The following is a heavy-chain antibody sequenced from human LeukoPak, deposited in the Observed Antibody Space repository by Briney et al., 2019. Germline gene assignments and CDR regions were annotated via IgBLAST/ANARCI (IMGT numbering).Heavy chain of an antibody. CDR1: GGTFSSYA. D-gene: IGHD3-16*02. Sequence: ASVKVSCKASGGTFSSYAISWVRQAPGQGLEWMGGIIPIFGTVNYAQKFQGRVTITADESTSTAYMELSSLRSEDTAVYYCASSSWYVGGVIVIPLYYWGQGTLVTVSS. V-gene: IGHV1-69*01. CDR3: ASSSWYVGGVIVIPLYY. J-gene: IGHJ4*02. CDR2: IIPIFGTV.